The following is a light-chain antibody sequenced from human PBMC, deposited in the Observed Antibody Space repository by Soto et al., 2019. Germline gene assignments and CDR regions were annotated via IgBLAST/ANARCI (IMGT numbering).Light chain of an antibody. Sequence: QSALTQPASVSGSPGQSITISCTGTRSDVGSYNSVAWYQQHPGKAPRVMIFEVTKRPSGISNRFSGSKSGNTASLTISGLQAEDEADYFCFSYAGGSTWVFGGGTKLTVL. J-gene: IGLJ3*02. CDR3: FSYAGGSTWV. CDR1: RSDVGSYNS. CDR2: EVT. V-gene: IGLV2-23*02.